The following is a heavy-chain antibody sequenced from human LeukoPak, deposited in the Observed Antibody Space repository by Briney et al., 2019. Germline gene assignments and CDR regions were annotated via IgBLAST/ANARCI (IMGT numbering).Heavy chain of an antibody. V-gene: IGHV4-39*07. Sequence: PSETLSLTCTVSGGSISSSNSYWGWIRQPPGKGLEWIGTIYYSGSTYYNPSLKSRVTISVDTSKNQFSLKLSSVTAADTAVYYCARDGSGYYYYYYMDVWGKGTTVTISS. CDR3: ARDGSGYYYYYYMDV. J-gene: IGHJ6*03. CDR2: IYYSGST. CDR1: GGSISSSNSY.